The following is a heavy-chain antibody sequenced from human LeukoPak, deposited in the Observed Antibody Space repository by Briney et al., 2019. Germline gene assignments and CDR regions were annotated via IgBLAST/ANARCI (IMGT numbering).Heavy chain of an antibody. D-gene: IGHD4-11*01. CDR1: GYTFTGYY. CDR2: INPNSGGT. CDR3: ARARTDYTFDY. Sequence: ASVKVSCKASGYTFTGYYMHWVRQAPGQGLEWMGWINPNSGGTNYAQKFQGWVAMTRDTSISTAYMELSRLRSDDTAVYYCARARTDYTFDYWGQGTLVTVSS. J-gene: IGHJ4*02. V-gene: IGHV1-2*04.